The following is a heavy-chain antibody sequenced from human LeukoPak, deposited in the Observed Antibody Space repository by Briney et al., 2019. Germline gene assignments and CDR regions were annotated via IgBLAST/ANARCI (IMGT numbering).Heavy chain of an antibody. CDR3: ARDDGSSPYDY. J-gene: IGHJ4*02. V-gene: IGHV3-66*02. CDR1: GFTVSSNY. D-gene: IGHD6-6*01. Sequence: PGGXXRLSCAASGFTVSSNYMSWIRQAPGKGLEWVSVIYSGGGTYYAGSVKGRFTISRDNSKNTLYLQMNSLRAEDTAVYYCARDDGSSPYDYWGQGTLVTVSS. CDR2: IYSGGGT.